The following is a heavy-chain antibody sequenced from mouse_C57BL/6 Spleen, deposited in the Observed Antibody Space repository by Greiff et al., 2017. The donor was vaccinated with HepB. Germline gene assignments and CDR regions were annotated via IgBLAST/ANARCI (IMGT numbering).Heavy chain of an antibody. D-gene: IGHD1-1*01. CDR3: ASGGIYYYGSSYGDAMDY. J-gene: IGHJ4*01. CDR1: GFNIKNTY. CDR2: IDPANGNT. V-gene: IGHV14-3*01. Sequence: EVNVVESVAELVRPGASVKLSCTASGFNIKNTYMHWVKQRPEQGLEWIGRIDPANGNTKYAPKFQGKATITADTSSNTAYLQLSSLTSEDTAIYYCASGGIYYYGSSYGDAMDYWGQGTSVTVSS.